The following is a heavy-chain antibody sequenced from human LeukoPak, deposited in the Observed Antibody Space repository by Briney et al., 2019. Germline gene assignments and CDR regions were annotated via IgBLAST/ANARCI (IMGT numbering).Heavy chain of an antibody. V-gene: IGHV1-18*04. CDR3: ARDEGGSGWRFDY. Sequence: ASVKVSCKASGYTFTNYGISWVRQAPGQGLEWMGWISGYNGNTNYAQKFQGRVTMTTDTSTSTAYMDLRSLRSDDTAVCYCARDEGGSGWRFDYWGQGTLVTVSS. D-gene: IGHD6-19*01. J-gene: IGHJ4*02. CDR1: GYTFTNYG. CDR2: ISGYNGNT.